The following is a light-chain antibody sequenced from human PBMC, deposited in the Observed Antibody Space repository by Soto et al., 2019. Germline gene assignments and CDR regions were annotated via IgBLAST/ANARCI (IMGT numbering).Light chain of an antibody. CDR1: SSNIGAGYD. CDR3: ATWADSLNGVV. V-gene: IGLV1-40*01. J-gene: IGLJ2*01. Sequence: QAVVTQPPSVSGAPGQRVTISCTGSSSNIGAGYDVHWYQQLPGTAPKLLIYDNSNRPSGVPDRFSGSKSGTSASLAITGLQAEDEAEYYCATWADSLNGVVFGGGTKLTVL. CDR2: DNS.